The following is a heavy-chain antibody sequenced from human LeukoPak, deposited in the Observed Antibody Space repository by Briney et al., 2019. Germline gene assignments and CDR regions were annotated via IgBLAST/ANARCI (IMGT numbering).Heavy chain of an antibody. V-gene: IGHV3-73*01. CDR2: IRSKANSYAT. Sequence: GGSLKLSCAASGFTFSGSAMHWVRQASGKGLEWVGRIRSKANSYATAYAASVKGRFTISRDDSKNTAYLQMNSLKTEDTAVYYCTRDYYDSSGYLNWFDPWGHGTLVTVSS. D-gene: IGHD3-22*01. J-gene: IGHJ5*02. CDR1: GFTFSGSA. CDR3: TRDYYDSSGYLNWFDP.